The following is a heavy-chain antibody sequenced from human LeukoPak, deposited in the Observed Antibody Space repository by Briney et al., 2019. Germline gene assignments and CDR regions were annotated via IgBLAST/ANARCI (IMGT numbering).Heavy chain of an antibody. V-gene: IGHV3-64D*09. D-gene: IGHD6-19*01. CDR2: ISGYGDST. J-gene: IGHJ4*02. CDR1: GFTFTNYA. Sequence: PGGSLRLSCSASGFTFTNYAMHWVRQAPGKGLEYVSAISGYGDSTYYTGSVKGRFTISRGKSRNTLYLQMSSLRADDTAVYYCVKWGSGWSYWGQGTLVTVSS. CDR3: VKWGSGWSY.